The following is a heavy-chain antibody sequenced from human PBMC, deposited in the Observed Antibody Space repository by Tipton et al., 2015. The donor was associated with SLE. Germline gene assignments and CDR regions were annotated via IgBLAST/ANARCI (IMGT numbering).Heavy chain of an antibody. V-gene: IGHV3-48*01. Sequence: SLRLSCAASGFTFSSYGMHWVRQAPGKGLEWVSYISSSGSTIYYADSVKGRFTISRDNAKNSLYLQMNSLRAEDTAVYYCAKDTVTPRRYFDLWGRGTLVTVSS. CDR3: AKDTVTPRRYFDL. CDR1: GFTFSSYG. CDR2: ISSSGSTI. J-gene: IGHJ2*01. D-gene: IGHD4-17*01.